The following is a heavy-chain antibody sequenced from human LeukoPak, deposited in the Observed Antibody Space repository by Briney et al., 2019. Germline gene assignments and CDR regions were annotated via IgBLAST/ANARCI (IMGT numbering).Heavy chain of an antibody. V-gene: IGHV3-74*01. CDR1: GFPFSSYW. CDR2: SNSDGSST. J-gene: IGHJ4*02. D-gene: IGHD5/OR15-5a*01. Sequence: PGGSLILSCAASGFPFSSYWMHWVRQAPGKGLVWVSRSNSDGSSTSNADSVKGRFTISRDNAKNTLYLQMNSLRAEDTAVYYCARGVYDLDYWGQGTLVTVSS. CDR3: ARGVYDLDY.